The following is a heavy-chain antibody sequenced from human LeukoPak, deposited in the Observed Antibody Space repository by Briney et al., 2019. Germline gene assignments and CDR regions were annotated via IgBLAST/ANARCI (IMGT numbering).Heavy chain of an antibody. CDR3: ARGPFRDSSSWYYFDY. D-gene: IGHD6-13*01. CDR1: NGSITSYF. V-gene: IGHV4-59*01. Sequence: SETLSLTCTVSNGSITSYFWSWIRQPPGKGLEWIGYVFYIGRTNYNPSRKSRVTLSVDTSKNQFSLHLRSGTAADTAVYYCARGPFRDSSSWYYFDYWGQETLVTVSS. J-gene: IGHJ4*02. CDR2: VFYIGRT.